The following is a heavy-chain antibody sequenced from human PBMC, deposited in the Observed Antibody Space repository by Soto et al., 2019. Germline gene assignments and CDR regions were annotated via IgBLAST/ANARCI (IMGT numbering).Heavy chain of an antibody. J-gene: IGHJ4*02. CDR2: TYYRSTWYN. Sequence: QVQLQQSGPGLVKPSQNLSLTCAISGDSVSSNSASWNWIRQSPSRGLEWLGRTYYRSTWYNDYAESVKSRITINPDTSKNQFSLQLNSVTPEDTAVYYCTRGRDQWLVLFDSWGQGTLVTVSS. V-gene: IGHV6-1*01. CDR1: GDSVSSNSAS. D-gene: IGHD6-19*01. CDR3: TRGRDQWLVLFDS.